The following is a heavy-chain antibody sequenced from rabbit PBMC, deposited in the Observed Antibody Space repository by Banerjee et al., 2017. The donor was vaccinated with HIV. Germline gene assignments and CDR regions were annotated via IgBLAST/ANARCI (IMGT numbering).Heavy chain of an antibody. J-gene: IGHJ4*01. CDR1: GFDFSSNA. CDR2: IYTGSGNT. V-gene: IGHV1S47*01. CDR3: ARGDGGGYSGYVDHFNL. Sequence: QEQLEESGGDLVKPGASLTLTCTASGFDFSSNAMCWVRQAPGKRPEWIACIYTGSGNTYYASWANGRFTITRSTSLNTVTLQLNSLTAADTATYFCARGDGGGYSGYVDHFNLWGPGTLVTVS. D-gene: IGHD7-1*01.